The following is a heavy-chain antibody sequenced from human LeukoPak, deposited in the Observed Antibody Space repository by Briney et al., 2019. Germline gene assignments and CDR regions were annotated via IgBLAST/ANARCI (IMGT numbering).Heavy chain of an antibody. J-gene: IGHJ4*02. Sequence: GGSLRLSCAASGFSITDHHMDWVRQAPGKGMEWVSSICGSGSSTWYADSVKGRFTISRDNSKNTLFLQMNGLRAEDTAVYYCAKGVRSGKYFYASSGYSFESWGQGTLVTVSS. CDR1: GFSITDHH. CDR3: AKGVRSGKYFYASSGYSFES. V-gene: IGHV3-23*01. D-gene: IGHD3-22*01. CDR2: ICGSGSST.